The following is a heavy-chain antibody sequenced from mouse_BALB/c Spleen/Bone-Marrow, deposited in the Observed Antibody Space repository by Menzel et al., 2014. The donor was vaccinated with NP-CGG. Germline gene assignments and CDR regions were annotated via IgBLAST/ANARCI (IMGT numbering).Heavy chain of an antibody. V-gene: IGHV5-6-5*01. D-gene: IGHD1-1*01. CDR1: GFTFSSYA. CDR2: ISGGGST. Sequence: EVQLVESGGGLVKPGGSLKLSCAASGFTFSSYAMSWVRQTPEKRLEWVASISGGGSTYYPDSVKGRFTISRDNARNILYLQMSSLRSEDTAMYYCARDGSSYYAMDYWGQGTSVTVSS. CDR3: ARDGSSYYAMDY. J-gene: IGHJ4*01.